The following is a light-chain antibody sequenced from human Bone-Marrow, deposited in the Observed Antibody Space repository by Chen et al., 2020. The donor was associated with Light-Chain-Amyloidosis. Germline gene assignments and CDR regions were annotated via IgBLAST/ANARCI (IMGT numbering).Light chain of an antibody. Sequence: SYELTQPPSVSVSPGPTARLTCSGDDLPTEYGYWYQHQPGQAPVLVIHRETERPSGISERFSGSSSGTTATLTISGVQAEDEADYHCQSADSSGTYEVIFGGGTKLTVL. CDR3: QSADSSGTYEVI. CDR2: RET. J-gene: IGLJ2*01. CDR1: DLPTEY. V-gene: IGLV3-25*03.